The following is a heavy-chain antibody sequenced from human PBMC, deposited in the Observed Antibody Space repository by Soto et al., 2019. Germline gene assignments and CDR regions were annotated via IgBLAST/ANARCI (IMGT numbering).Heavy chain of an antibody. CDR2: IYYSGST. CDR3: ATVGIAAARGYYYYGMDV. D-gene: IGHD6-25*01. CDR1: GGSISSGGYY. Sequence: SETLSLTCTVSGGSISSGGYYWSWIRQHPGKGLEWIGYIYYSGSTYYNPSLKSRVTISVDTSKNQFSLKLSSVTAADTAVYYCATVGIAAARGYYYYGMDVWGQGTTVTVSS. V-gene: IGHV4-31*03. J-gene: IGHJ6*02.